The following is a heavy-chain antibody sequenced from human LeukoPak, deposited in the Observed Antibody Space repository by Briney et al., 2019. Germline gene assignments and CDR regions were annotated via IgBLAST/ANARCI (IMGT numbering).Heavy chain of an antibody. V-gene: IGHV5-51*01. CDR1: GYSFSSYW. CDR3: ARHPMITFGGVAFDY. J-gene: IGHJ4*02. D-gene: IGHD3-16*01. CDR2: IYPGDSDT. Sequence: EESMKISCKGSGYSFSSYWIGWVRQMPGKGLEWMGIIYPGDSDTRYSPSFHGQVTISADKSISTAYLQWSSLKASDTAMYYCARHPMITFGGVAFDYWGQGTLVTVSS.